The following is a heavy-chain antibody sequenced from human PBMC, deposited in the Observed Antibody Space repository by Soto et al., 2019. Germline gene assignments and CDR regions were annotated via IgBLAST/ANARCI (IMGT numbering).Heavy chain of an antibody. CDR1: GGTFSSYT. CDR2: IIPILGIA. J-gene: IGHJ4*02. V-gene: IGHV1-69*02. D-gene: IGHD1-1*01. CDR3: AKHGVEDTYFDY. Sequence: QVQLVQSGAEVKKPGSSVKVSCKASGGTFSSYTISWVRQAPGLGLEWMGRIIPILGIANYAQKFQGSVKMTADKSTSTAYIELSSLRSEDTAVYYDAKHGVEDTYFDYWGQGTLFTVSS.